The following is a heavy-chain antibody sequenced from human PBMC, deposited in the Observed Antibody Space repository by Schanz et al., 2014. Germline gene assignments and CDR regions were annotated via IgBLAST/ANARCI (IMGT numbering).Heavy chain of an antibody. CDR2: VSHDGFTK. Sequence: VQLVESGGGLVQPGGSLRLSCVASGFSFSGFAVHWVRQAPGKGLEWVSIVSHDGFTKHYADSVKGRFTISRDNAKNSLYLEMTSLRGEDTAVYYCARGNLNWEAFDIWGQGTVVTVSS. D-gene: IGHD7-27*01. CDR3: ARGNLNWEAFDI. J-gene: IGHJ3*02. V-gene: IGHV3-30*04. CDR1: GFSFSGFA.